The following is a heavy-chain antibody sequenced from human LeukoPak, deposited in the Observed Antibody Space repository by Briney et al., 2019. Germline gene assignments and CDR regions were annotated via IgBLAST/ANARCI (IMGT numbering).Heavy chain of an antibody. J-gene: IGHJ3*02. CDR2: IYSGGST. V-gene: IGHV3-53*01. Sequence: GGSLRLSCAASGFTVSSNYMSWVRQAPGKGLEWVPVIYSGGSTYYADSVKGRFTISRDNSKNTLYLQMNSLRAEDTAVYYCARVAWVAEAFDIWGQGTMVTVSS. CDR3: ARVAWVAEAFDI. D-gene: IGHD2-15*01. CDR1: GFTVSSNY.